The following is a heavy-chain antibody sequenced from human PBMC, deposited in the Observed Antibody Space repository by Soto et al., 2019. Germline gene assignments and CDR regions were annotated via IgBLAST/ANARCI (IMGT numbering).Heavy chain of an antibody. CDR2: ISGSGGST. CDR1: GFTFSSYA. CDR3: AQSSIVVRAPWSKE. Sequence: GGSLRLSCAASGFTFSSYAMSWVRQAPGKGLEWVSAISGSGGSTYYADSVKGRFTISRDNSKNTLYLQMNSLRAEDTAVYYCAQSSIVVRAPWSKEWGQGTLVTVSS. D-gene: IGHD3-22*01. V-gene: IGHV3-23*01. J-gene: IGHJ4*02.